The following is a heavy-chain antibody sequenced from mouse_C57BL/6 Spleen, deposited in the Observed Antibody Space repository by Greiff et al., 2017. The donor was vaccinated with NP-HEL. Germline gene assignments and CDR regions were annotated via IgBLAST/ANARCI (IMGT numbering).Heavy chain of an antibody. CDR3: TRVYGSSYDAMDY. V-gene: IGHV1-15*01. CDR1: GYTFTDYE. CDR2: IDPETGGT. J-gene: IGHJ4*01. D-gene: IGHD1-1*01. Sequence: VQLQESGAELVRPGASVTLSCKASGYTFTDYEMHWVKQTPVHGLEWIGAIDPETGGTAYNQKFKGKAILTADKSSSTAYMELRSLTSEDSAVYYCTRVYGSSYDAMDYWGQGTSVTVSS.